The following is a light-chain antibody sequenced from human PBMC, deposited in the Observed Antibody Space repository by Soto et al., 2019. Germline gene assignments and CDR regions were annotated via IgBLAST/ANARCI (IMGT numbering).Light chain of an antibody. J-gene: IGLJ1*01. CDR2: EVS. CDR3: CSYTSSSTYV. CDR1: SSDVGGYNY. Sequence: QSVLAQPASVSGSPGQSITISCTGTSSDVGGYNYVSWYQQHPGKAPKLMIYEVSDRPSGVSNRFSGSKSGDTASLTITGLQDEDEADYYCCSYTSSSTYVFGTGTKLTVL. V-gene: IGLV2-14*01.